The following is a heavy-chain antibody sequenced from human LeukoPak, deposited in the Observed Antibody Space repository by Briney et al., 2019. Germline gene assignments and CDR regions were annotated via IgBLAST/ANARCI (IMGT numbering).Heavy chain of an antibody. Sequence: PSETLSLTCTVSGGSISSYYWSWIRQPPGKELEWIGYLYYSGSTNYNPPFKSRVTMSVDTSKNQFSLKLNSMTAADTAVYFCARGRYNDYGFDYWGQGTLVTVSS. CDR2: LYYSGST. V-gene: IGHV4-59*01. J-gene: IGHJ4*02. D-gene: IGHD4-17*01. CDR3: ARGRYNDYGFDY. CDR1: GGSISSYY.